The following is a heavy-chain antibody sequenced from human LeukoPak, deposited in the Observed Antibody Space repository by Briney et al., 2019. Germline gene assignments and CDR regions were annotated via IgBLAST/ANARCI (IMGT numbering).Heavy chain of an antibody. V-gene: IGHV1-46*01. J-gene: IGHJ4*02. CDR2: INPSGGST. Sequence: AASVKVSCKASGYTFTSYYMHWVRQAPGQGLEWMGIINPSGGSTSYAQKFQGRVTMTRDTSTSTVYMELSSLRSEDTAVYYCARDHYYDSSCYPDYYFDYWGQGTLVTVSS. CDR3: ARDHYYDSSCYPDYYFDY. CDR1: GYTFTSYY. D-gene: IGHD3-22*01.